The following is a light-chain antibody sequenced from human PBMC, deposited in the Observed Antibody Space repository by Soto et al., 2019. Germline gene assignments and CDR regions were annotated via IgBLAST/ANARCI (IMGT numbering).Light chain of an antibody. V-gene: IGLV2-14*01. Sequence: QSALTQPASVSGSPGQSITISCTGTSSDVGGYNYVSWYQQHPGKAPKLMIYDVSYRPSGVSNRFSGSKSVNTASLTISGLQAEDDADYYCTSYTISSTLEVFGGGTKLTVL. CDR3: TSYTISSTLEV. CDR2: DVS. CDR1: SSDVGGYNY. J-gene: IGLJ2*01.